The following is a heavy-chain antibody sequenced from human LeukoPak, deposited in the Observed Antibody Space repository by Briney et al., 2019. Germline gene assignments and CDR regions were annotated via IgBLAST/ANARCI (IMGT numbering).Heavy chain of an antibody. CDR2: ISGSGGST. CDR3: ARQAWGRGSGYYRWLDP. Sequence: GGSLRLSCAASGFTFSSYAMSWVRQAPGKGLEWVSAISGSGGSTYYADSVKGRFTIPRDNSKNTLYLQMNSLSAEDTAVYYCARQAWGRGSGYYRWLDPWGLGTLVTVSS. CDR1: GFTFSSYA. V-gene: IGHV3-23*01. J-gene: IGHJ5*02. D-gene: IGHD3-10*01.